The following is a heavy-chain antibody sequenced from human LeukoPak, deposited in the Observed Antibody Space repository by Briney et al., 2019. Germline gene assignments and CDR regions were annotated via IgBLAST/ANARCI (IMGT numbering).Heavy chain of an antibody. V-gene: IGHV3-15*01. CDR3: TTDRYYDSQGD. Sequence: GGSLRLSCAASGFTFSNAWMSWVRQAPGKGLEWVGRIKSRTDGGTTDYAAPVKGRFTISRDDSKNTLYLQMNSLKTEDTAVYYCTTDRYYDSQGDWGQGTLVTVSS. J-gene: IGHJ4*02. D-gene: IGHD3-22*01. CDR1: GFTFSNAW. CDR2: IKSRTDGGTT.